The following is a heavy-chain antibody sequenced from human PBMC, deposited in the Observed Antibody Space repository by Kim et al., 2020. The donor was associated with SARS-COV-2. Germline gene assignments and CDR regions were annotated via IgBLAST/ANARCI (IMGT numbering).Heavy chain of an antibody. Sequence: SMRDRVTLSRDNAKTSLYLQMNSLRAEDTALYYCARAWYYYDSSGSTFDYWGQGTLVTVSS. CDR3: ARAWYYYDSSGSTFDY. V-gene: IGHV3-20*03. J-gene: IGHJ4*02. D-gene: IGHD3-22*01.